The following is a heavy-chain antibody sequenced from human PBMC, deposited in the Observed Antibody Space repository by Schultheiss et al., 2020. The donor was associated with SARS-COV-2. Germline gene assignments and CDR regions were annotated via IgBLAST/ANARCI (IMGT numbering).Heavy chain of an antibody. J-gene: IGHJ6*02. CDR3: ARLHYHYGMDV. CDR2: INHSGST. CDR1: GGSFSGYY. V-gene: IGHV4-34*01. Sequence: SETLSLTCAVYGGSFSGYYWNWIRQPPGKGLEWIGEINHSGSTNYNPSLKSRVTISVDTSKNQFSLKLSSVTAADTAVYYCARLHYHYGMDVWGQGTTVTVSS.